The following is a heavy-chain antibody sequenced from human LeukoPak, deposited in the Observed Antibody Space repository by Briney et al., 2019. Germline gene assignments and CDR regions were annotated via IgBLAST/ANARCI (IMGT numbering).Heavy chain of an antibody. D-gene: IGHD5-12*01. CDR3: ARASSDGWLRLGGGYFDY. Sequence: GASVKVSCKASGYTFTSYAMHWVRQAPGQRLEWMGWINAGNGNTKYSQKFQGRVTITRDTSASTAYMELSSLRSEDTAVCYCARASSDGWLRLGGGYFDYWGQGTLVTVSS. CDR1: GYTFTSYA. CDR2: INAGNGNT. J-gene: IGHJ4*02. V-gene: IGHV1-3*01.